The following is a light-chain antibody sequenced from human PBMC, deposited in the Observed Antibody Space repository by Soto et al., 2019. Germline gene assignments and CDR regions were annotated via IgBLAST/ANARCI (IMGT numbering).Light chain of an antibody. CDR2: DVS. CDR3: SSFTSSSTRV. CDR1: SGDIGNYNF. J-gene: IGLJ1*01. V-gene: IGLV2-14*01. Sequence: QSALTQPASVSGSHGQSITISCTGTSGDIGNYNFVSWYQQLPGKAPKFIIYDVSTRPSGVSNRCSGSKSGNTASLTISGLQAEYEADYYCSSFTSSSTRVFGTGTKLTVL.